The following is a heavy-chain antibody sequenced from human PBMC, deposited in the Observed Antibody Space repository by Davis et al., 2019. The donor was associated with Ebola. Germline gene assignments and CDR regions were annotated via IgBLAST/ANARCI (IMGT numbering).Heavy chain of an antibody. D-gene: IGHD5/OR15-5a*01. CDR3: ARHSVLGLYNWFDP. CDR2: VYPGDSDT. V-gene: IGHV5-51*01. Sequence: GESLKISCKTSGYTFSNFWIGWVRQLPGKGLELMVIVYPGDSDTRYSPSFQGRVAISADESNSTAYLQWSSLKASDTAIYYCARHSVLGLYNWFDPWGQGTLVTVSS. J-gene: IGHJ5*02. CDR1: GYTFSNFW.